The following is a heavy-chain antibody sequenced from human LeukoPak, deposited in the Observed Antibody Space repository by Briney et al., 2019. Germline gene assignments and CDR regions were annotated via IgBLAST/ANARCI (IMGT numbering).Heavy chain of an antibody. CDR1: GFTFSSYS. CDR2: ISSSSSYI. Sequence: GGSLRLSCGAPGFTFSSYSMNWVRQAPGKGLEWVSCISSSSSYIYYADSVKGRFTISRDNAKNLVYLQMNSLRAEDTAVYYCTRLAAAGSGRWAPDYWGQGTLVTVSS. CDR3: TRLAAAGSGRWAPDY. J-gene: IGHJ4*02. V-gene: IGHV3-21*06. D-gene: IGHD1-14*01.